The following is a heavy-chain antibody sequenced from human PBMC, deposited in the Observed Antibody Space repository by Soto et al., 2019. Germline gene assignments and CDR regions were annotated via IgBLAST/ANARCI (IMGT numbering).Heavy chain of an antibody. CDR1: GGSFSVYY. CDR2: IYYSGST. CDR3: ARVFAGSSWTSLPYYYYGMDV. Sequence: AETLCLTCAVYGGSFSVYYWSWIRQPPGKGLEWIGYIYYSGSTNYNPSLKSRVTISVDTSKNQFSLKLSSVTAADTAVYYCARVFAGSSWTSLPYYYYGMDVWGQGTTVTVSS. J-gene: IGHJ6*01. V-gene: IGHV4-59*01. D-gene: IGHD6-13*01.